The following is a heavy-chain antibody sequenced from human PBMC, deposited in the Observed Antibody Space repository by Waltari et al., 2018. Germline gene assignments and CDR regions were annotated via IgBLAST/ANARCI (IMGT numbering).Heavy chain of an antibody. J-gene: IGHJ4*02. V-gene: IGHV3-23*03. CDR1: GLTFTSYA. CDR3: AKDRWELPITGVDY. D-gene: IGHD1-26*01. Sequence: EVQLLESGGGLVQPGGSLRLSCAASGLTFTSYAMIWVPQAPGKGLEWVSVIYSGGSTYYADSVKGRFTISRDNSKNTLYLQMNSLRAEDTAVYYCAKDRWELPITGVDYWGQGTLVTVSS. CDR2: IYSGGST.